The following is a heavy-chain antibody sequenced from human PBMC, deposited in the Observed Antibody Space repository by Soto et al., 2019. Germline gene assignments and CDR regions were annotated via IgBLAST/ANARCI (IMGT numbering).Heavy chain of an antibody. J-gene: IGHJ1*01. D-gene: IGHD5-12*01. CDR1: GGTFSSYT. Sequence: QVQLVQSGAEVQKPGSSVKVSCKASGGTFSSYTISWVRQAPGQGLEWMGRIIPILGIANYAKKVQGRVTNTADNSTSPASMELSSLRSEDTVVYYCARAAERGLQDESFQHWGQGTLVTVSS. CDR2: IIPILGIA. V-gene: IGHV1-69*02. CDR3: ARAAERGLQDESFQH.